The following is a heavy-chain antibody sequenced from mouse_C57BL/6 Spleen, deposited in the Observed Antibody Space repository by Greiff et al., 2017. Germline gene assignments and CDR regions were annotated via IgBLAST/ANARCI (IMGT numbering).Heavy chain of an antibody. CDR2: IYPSDSET. D-gene: IGHD1-1*01. CDR1: GYTFTSYW. J-gene: IGHJ4*01. Sequence: QVQLQQPGAELVRPGSSVKLSCKASGYTFTSYWMDWVKQRPGQGLEWIGNIYPSDSETHYNQKFKDKATLTVDTSSSTAYMQLSSLTSEDSAVYYCARGVGAMDYWGQGTSVTVSS. CDR3: ARGVGAMDY. V-gene: IGHV1-61*01.